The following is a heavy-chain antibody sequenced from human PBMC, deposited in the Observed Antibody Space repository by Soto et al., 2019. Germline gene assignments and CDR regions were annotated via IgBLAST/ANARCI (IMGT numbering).Heavy chain of an antibody. Sequence: SETLSLTCTVSGGSISSSSYYWGWIRQPPGKGLEWIGSIYYSGSTYYNPSLKSRVTISVDTSKNQFSLKLSSVTAADTAVYYCARGTTMADHPFDYWGQGTLVTVSS. CDR3: ARGTTMADHPFDY. V-gene: IGHV4-39*01. J-gene: IGHJ4*02. CDR1: GGSISSSSYY. D-gene: IGHD1-1*01. CDR2: IYYSGST.